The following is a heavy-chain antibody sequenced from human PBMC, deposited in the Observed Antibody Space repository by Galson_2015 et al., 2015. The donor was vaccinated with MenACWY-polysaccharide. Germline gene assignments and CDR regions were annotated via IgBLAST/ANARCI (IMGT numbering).Heavy chain of an antibody. CDR1: GFTFTNYA. D-gene: IGHD6-13*01. J-gene: IGHJ4*02. CDR2: ITVSGDNT. V-gene: IGHV3-23*01. CDR3: AKGLRGPAAGTDYFDY. Sequence: PLRLSCAASGFTFTNYAMSWVRQTPGEGLEWVSAITVSGDNTYYADSVKGRFAISRDNSKNTLSLQMNSLRTEDTAVYYCAKGLRGPAAGTDYFDYWGQGTLVTVSS.